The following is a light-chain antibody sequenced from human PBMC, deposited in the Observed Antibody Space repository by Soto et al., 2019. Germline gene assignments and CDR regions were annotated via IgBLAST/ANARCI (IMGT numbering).Light chain of an antibody. J-gene: IGLJ1*01. Sequence: QSVLTQPASVSGSPGQSITISCTGTSSDVGSYNLVSWYQQHPGKAPKLMIYEGSKRPSGVSNRFSGSKSGNTVSLTISGLQAEDEADYYCCSYAGSSTYVFGTGTKVTV. CDR2: EGS. V-gene: IGLV2-23*01. CDR1: SSDVGSYNL. CDR3: CSYAGSSTYV.